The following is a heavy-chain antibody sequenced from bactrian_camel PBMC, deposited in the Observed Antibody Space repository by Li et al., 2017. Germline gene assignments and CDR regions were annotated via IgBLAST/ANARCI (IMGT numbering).Heavy chain of an antibody. CDR3: GTQVMYGGGDNY. J-gene: IGHJ4*01. D-gene: IGHD1*01. Sequence: HVQLVESGGGSVQAGGSLRLSCAASGNTYSRYCMAWFRQAPGKEREGVARIDSRGSTSYADSVKGRFTISKDNAKNTLYLQMNSLTPEDSALYYCGTQVMYGGGDNYWGQGTQVTVS. CDR2: IDSRGST. V-gene: IGHV3S55*01. CDR1: GNTYSRYC.